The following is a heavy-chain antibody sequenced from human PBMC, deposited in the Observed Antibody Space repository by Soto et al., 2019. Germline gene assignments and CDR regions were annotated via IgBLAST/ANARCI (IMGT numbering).Heavy chain of an antibody. CDR1: GFTFSSYA. D-gene: IGHD3-9*01. V-gene: IGHV3-30-3*01. CDR3: AREYYDILTGYYAEYFQH. CDR2: ISYDGSNK. Sequence: VQLVESGGGVVQPGRSLRLSCAASGFTFSSYAMHWVRQAPGKGLEWVAVISYDGSNKYYADSVKGRFTISRDNSKNTLYLQMNSLRAEDTAVYYCAREYYDILTGYYAEYFQHWGQGTLVTVSS. J-gene: IGHJ1*01.